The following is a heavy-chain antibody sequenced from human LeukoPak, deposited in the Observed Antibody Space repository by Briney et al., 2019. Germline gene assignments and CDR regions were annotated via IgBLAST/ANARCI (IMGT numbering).Heavy chain of an antibody. CDR2: ISSSGSTI. CDR3: ARDRVNYGDYVNYYYMDV. J-gene: IGHJ6*03. V-gene: IGHV3-11*01. CDR1: GFTFSDYY. Sequence: GGSLRLSCAASGFTFSDYYMSWIRQAPGKGLEWVSYISSSGSTIYYADSVKGRFTISRDNAKNSLYLQMNSLRAEDTAVYYCARDRVNYGDYVNYYYMDVWGKGTTVTISS. D-gene: IGHD4-17*01.